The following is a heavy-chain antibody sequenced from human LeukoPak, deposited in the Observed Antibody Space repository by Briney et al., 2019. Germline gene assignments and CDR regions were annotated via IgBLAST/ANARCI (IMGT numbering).Heavy chain of an antibody. J-gene: IGHJ1*01. V-gene: IGHV3-53*01. D-gene: IGHD2-21*02. Sequence: GGSLRLSCAASGFIVSDNYMSWVRQAPGKGLEWVSVIYSGGNTYYADSVKGRFTISRDNTKSSLYLQMNSLRVEDMAVYYCARGYCGGDCYGDWGQGTLVTV. CDR1: GFIVSDNY. CDR2: IYSGGNT. CDR3: ARGYCGGDCYGD.